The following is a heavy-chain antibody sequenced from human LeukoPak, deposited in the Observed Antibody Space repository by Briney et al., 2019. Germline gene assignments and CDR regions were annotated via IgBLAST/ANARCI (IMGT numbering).Heavy chain of an antibody. CDR3: ARIDFWAARYYYYMDV. J-gene: IGHJ6*03. Sequence: SETLSLTCTVSGYSISSGYYWGWIRQPPGKGLEWIGSIYHSGSTYYNPSLKSRVTISVDTSKNQFSLKLSSVTAADTAVYYCARIDFWAARYYYYMDVWGKGTTVTVSS. CDR1: GYSISSGYY. V-gene: IGHV4-38-2*02. CDR2: IYHSGST. D-gene: IGHD3-3*01.